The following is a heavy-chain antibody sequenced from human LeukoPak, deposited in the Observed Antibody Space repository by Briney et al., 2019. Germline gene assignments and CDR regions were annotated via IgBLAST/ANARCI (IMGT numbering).Heavy chain of an antibody. D-gene: IGHD4-17*01. CDR3: AKDLAYGDYVGYFDD. CDR1: GFTFSRNA. CDR2: ISYDGSER. J-gene: IGHJ4*02. Sequence: GWSLRLSCAASGFTFSRNAIHWVRQAPGKGLEWVAVISYDGSERYYTDSVKGRFTISRDNSKNTVYLQMHSLRVEDMAMYYCAKDLAYGDYVGYFDDWGRGTLVTVSS. V-gene: IGHV3-30*18.